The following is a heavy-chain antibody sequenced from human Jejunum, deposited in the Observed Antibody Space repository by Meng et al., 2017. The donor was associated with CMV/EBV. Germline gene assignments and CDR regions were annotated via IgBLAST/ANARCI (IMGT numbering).Heavy chain of an antibody. CDR1: VFPFSSFA. V-gene: IGHV3-30*04. J-gene: IGHJ4*02. D-gene: IGHD6-13*01. CDR3: ARGTGSGSWLIDS. Sequence: AASVFPFSSFALPCVRQAPGKGLEWVAVIPFDGNNDHYADSVKGRFTISRDNSKNTLYLQVNSLRLEDTGVYYCARGTGSGSWLIDSWGQGTLVTVSS. CDR2: IPFDGNND.